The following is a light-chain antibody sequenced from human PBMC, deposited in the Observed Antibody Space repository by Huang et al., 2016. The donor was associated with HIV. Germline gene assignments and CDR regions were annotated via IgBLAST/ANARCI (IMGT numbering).Light chain of an antibody. CDR3: QQYYSSPST. Sequence: EIVLTQSPGTLSLSPGERGTLSCRASQSVGHNYLAWYQQKPGQAPRLLIYTASNRATGIPDRFSGGGSGTDFTLTFNRLEPEDFAVYYCQQYYSSPSTFGQGTRLEIK. CDR2: TAS. CDR1: QSVGHNY. J-gene: IGKJ5*01. V-gene: IGKV3-20*01.